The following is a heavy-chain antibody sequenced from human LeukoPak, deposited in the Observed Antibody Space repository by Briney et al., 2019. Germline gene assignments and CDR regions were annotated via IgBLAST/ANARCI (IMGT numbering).Heavy chain of an antibody. CDR3: ARARYFDWLAFDY. J-gene: IGHJ4*02. V-gene: IGHV1-69*05. CDR1: GGTFSSYA. D-gene: IGHD3-9*01. CDR2: IIPIFGTA. Sequence: ASVKVSCKASGGTFSSYATSWVRQAPGQGLEWMGGIIPIFGTANYAQKFQGRVTITTDESTSTAYMELSSLRSEDTAVHYCARARYFDWLAFDYWGQGTLVTVSS.